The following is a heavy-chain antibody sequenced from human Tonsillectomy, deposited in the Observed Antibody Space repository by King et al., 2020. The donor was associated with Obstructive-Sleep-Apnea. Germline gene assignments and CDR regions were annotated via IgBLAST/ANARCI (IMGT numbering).Heavy chain of an antibody. Sequence: QLVQSGAEVKKPGASVKVSCKASGYTFTSDAMHWVRQAPGQRLEWMGWISAGNGNTKYSQKFQGRVTITRDTSASTSYMQLSSLRSEDTAVYYCARGKWFGESIVSGPWGQGTLVTVSS. V-gene: IGHV1-3*01. D-gene: IGHD3-10*01. CDR2: ISAGNGNT. CDR3: ARGKWFGESIVSGP. J-gene: IGHJ5*02. CDR1: GYTFTSDA.